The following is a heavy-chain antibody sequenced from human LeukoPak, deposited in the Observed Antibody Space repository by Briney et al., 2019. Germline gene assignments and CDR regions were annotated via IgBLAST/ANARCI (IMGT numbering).Heavy chain of an antibody. J-gene: IGHJ4*02. D-gene: IGHD3-10*01. CDR3: AGGLYGSGSYYNVDY. CDR2: ISAYNGNT. V-gene: IGHV1-18*01. CDR1: GGTFSSYA. Sequence: ASVKVSCKASGGTFSSYAISWVRQAPGQGLEWMGWISAYNGNTNYAQKLQGRVTMTTDTSTSTAYMELRSLRSDDTAVYYCAGGLYGSGSYYNVDYWGQGTLVTVSS.